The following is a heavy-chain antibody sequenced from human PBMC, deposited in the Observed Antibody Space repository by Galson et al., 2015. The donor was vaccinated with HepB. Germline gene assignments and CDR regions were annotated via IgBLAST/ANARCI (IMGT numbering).Heavy chain of an antibody. J-gene: IGHJ5*02. Sequence: VKVSCKASGYTFTNYAMNWVRQAPGQGLEWLGWINTNTGNPTYAQGFTGRFVLSLDTSASTAYLQISSLKAEDTAMYYCARGSGAAKGWFAPWGQGTLVTVSS. CDR2: INTNTGNP. V-gene: IGHV7-4-1*02. CDR1: GYTFTNYA. D-gene: IGHD2-15*01. CDR3: ARGSGAAKGWFAP.